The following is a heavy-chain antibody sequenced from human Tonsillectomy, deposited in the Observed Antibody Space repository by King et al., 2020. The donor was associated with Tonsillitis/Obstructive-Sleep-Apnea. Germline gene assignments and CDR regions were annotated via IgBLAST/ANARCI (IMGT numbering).Heavy chain of an antibody. CDR2: ITWNSGDI. J-gene: IGHJ6*03. Sequence: VQLVESGGGLVQPGRSLRLLCAASGFTFDDYAMHWVRQAPGKGLEWVSGITWNSGDIGYADSVKGRFTISRDNAKNSLYLQMNSLRAGDTALYYCAKDTGRFLTPYMDVWGKGTTVTVSS. CDR1: GFTFDDYA. V-gene: IGHV3-9*01. D-gene: IGHD3-3*01. CDR3: AKDTGRFLTPYMDV.